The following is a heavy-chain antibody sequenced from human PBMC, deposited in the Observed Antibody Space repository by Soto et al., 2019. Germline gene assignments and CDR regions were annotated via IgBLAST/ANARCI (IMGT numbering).Heavy chain of an antibody. J-gene: IGHJ4*02. CDR2: ISGSGGST. D-gene: IGHD1-26*01. CDR1: GFTFSSYA. Sequence: EVQLLESGGGLVQPGGSLRLSCAASGFTFSSYAMRWVRQATGKGLEWVSAISGSGGSTYYADSVKGRFTISRDNSKNTLYRQRNSLRAEDTAVYYCARRGSGSYYDYWGQGTLVTVSS. CDR3: ARRGSGSYYDY. V-gene: IGHV3-23*01.